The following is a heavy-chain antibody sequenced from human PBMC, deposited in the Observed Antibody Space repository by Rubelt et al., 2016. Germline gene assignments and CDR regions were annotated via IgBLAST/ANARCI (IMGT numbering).Heavy chain of an antibody. V-gene: IGHV5-10-1*01. J-gene: IGHJ6*03. CDR2: LAPSDSYT. CDR1: GYRFTSYW. Sequence: EVQLVQSGAEVKKPGESLRISCKGSGYRFTSYWISWVRQMPGQGLEWMGRLAPSDSYTNDSPSVQGHVTISADKSISTAYLQWSSLKASDTARYYCAGLGGLVGSRYYYYMDGWGKGTTVTVSS. CDR3: AGLGGLVGSRYYYYMDG. D-gene: IGHD2-15*01.